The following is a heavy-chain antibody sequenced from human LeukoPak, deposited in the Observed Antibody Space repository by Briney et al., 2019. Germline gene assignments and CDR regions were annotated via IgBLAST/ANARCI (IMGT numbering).Heavy chain of an antibody. CDR2: IYHSGST. V-gene: IGHV4-30-2*01. CDR1: GVSISSGGYS. CDR3: ARGLYYDFWSGRKFSPAFDY. J-gene: IGHJ4*02. D-gene: IGHD3-3*01. Sequence: SQTLSLTCAVSGVSISSGGYSWSWIRQPPGKGLEWIGYIYHSGSTYYNPSLKSRVTISVDRSKNQFSLKLSSVTAADTAVYYCARGLYYDFWSGRKFSPAFDYWGQGTLVTVSS.